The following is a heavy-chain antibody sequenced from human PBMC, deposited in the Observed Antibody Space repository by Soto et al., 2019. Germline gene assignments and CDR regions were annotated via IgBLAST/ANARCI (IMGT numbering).Heavy chain of an antibody. J-gene: IGHJ6*02. CDR2: ISGSGGST. CDR1: GFTFSSYA. V-gene: IGHV3-23*01. Sequence: GGSLRLSCAASGFTFSSYAMSWVRQAPGKGLEWVSAISGSGGSTYYADSVKGRFTISRDNSKNTLYLQMNSLRAEDTAVYYCAKASCSGGSCYSRYYYYYYGMEVWGQGTTVTVSS. D-gene: IGHD2-15*01. CDR3: AKASCSGGSCYSRYYYYYYGMEV.